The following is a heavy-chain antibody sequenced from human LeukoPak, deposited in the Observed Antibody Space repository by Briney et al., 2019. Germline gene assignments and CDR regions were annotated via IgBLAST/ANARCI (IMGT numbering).Heavy chain of an antibody. J-gene: IGHJ6*03. CDR2: ISGYNGNT. CDR3: ARSVGKQQLVPRDYYYYYMDD. Sequence: GASVKVSCKASGYTFTSCGISWVRQAPGQGLEWMGWISGYNGNTDYAQKLQGRVSLTTDTSTSTAYMELTSLRSDDTAVYYCARSVGKQQLVPRDYYYYYMDDWGKGTTVTVSS. D-gene: IGHD6-13*01. CDR1: GYTFTSCG. V-gene: IGHV1-18*01.